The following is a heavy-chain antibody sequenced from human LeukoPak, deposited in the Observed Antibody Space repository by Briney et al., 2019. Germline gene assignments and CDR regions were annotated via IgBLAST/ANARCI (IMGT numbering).Heavy chain of an antibody. Sequence: GGSLRLSCAASGFTVSSNYMSWVRQAPGKGLEWVSVIYSGGSTYYADSVKGRFTISRDNAKNTLSLQMNSLRAEDTGVYYCARAPSEIGGYYPEYFRHWGQGTLVTVSS. CDR1: GFTVSSNY. J-gene: IGHJ1*01. CDR2: IYSGGST. D-gene: IGHD3-22*01. CDR3: ARAPSEIGGYYPEYFRH. V-gene: IGHV3-53*01.